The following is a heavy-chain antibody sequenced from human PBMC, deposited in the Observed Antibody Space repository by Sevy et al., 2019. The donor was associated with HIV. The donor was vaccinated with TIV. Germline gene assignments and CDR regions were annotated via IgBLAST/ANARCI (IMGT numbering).Heavy chain of an antibody. CDR1: GFTLSDYY. Sequence: GGSLRLSCAASGFTLSDYYMTWIRQAPGKGLEWLSYISSSGSTIYYADSVKGRFTISRDNAKNSLYLQMNSLRAEDTAVYYCARARGYSGYDWVNWFDSWGQGTLVTVSS. CDR3: ARARGYSGYDWVNWFDS. J-gene: IGHJ5*01. CDR2: ISSSGSTI. D-gene: IGHD5-12*01. V-gene: IGHV3-11*04.